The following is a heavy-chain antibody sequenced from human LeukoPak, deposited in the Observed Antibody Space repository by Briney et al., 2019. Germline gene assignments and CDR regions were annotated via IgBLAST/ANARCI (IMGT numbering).Heavy chain of an antibody. CDR2: IFYSGST. CDR3: ARDMAPGVRGYYYYMDV. Sequence: SETLSLTCTVSGGSISTSSYYWGWVRQPPGKGLEWIGNIFYSGSTYYSPSLKSRVTISLDTSRNQFSLKLNSVTAADTAVYYCARDMAPGVRGYYYYMDVWGKGTTVTISS. CDR1: GGSISTSSYY. J-gene: IGHJ6*03. V-gene: IGHV4-39*07. D-gene: IGHD3-10*01.